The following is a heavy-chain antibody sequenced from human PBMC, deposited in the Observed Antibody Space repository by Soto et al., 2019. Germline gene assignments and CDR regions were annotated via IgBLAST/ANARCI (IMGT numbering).Heavy chain of an antibody. V-gene: IGHV3-23*01. J-gene: IGHJ4*02. Sequence: PGGSLRLSCAASGFSFSDYSITWVRQTPGRGLEWVSTLTPAGTSFYADSVKGRFTISRDNSKNTVSLQMHSLRAEDTALYYCAKRATTVPTPGNYFDSWGQGTLVTVSS. CDR3: AKRATTVPTPGNYFDS. CDR1: GFSFSDYS. CDR2: LTPAGTS. D-gene: IGHD1-1*01.